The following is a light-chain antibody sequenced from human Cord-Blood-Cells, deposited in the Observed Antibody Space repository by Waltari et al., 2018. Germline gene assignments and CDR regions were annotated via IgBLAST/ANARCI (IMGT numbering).Light chain of an antibody. CDR1: PGISNY. V-gene: IGKV1-27*01. CDR3: QKYNSAPWT. J-gene: IGKJ1*01. Sequence: DIQMTQSPSSLSASVGDRVTITCRASPGISNYLAWYHQKPGKVPKLLIYAASTLQSGVPSRFSGSGSGTDFTLTISSLQPEDVATYYCQKYNSAPWTFGQGTKVEIK. CDR2: AAS.